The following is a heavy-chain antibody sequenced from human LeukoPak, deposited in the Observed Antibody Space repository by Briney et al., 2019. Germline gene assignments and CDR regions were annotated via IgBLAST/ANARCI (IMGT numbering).Heavy chain of an antibody. CDR2: ISWNSGSI. CDR1: GFTFDDYA. CDR3: AKDIGYSYGSDAFDI. V-gene: IGHV3-9*01. Sequence: PGGSLRLSCAASGFTFDDYAMHWFRQAPGKGLEWVSGISWNSGSIGYADSVKGRFTISRDNAKNSLYLQMNSLRAEDTALYYCAKDIGYSYGSDAFDIWGQGTMVTVSS. J-gene: IGHJ3*02. D-gene: IGHD5-18*01.